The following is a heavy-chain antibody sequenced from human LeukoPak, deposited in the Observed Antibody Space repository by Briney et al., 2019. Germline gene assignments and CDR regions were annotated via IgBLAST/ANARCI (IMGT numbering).Heavy chain of an antibody. J-gene: IGHJ4*02. Sequence: GGSLRLSCAASGFTFTSYAMSWVRQAPGKGLEWVSSLTGSGDHTYYTDSVMGRFSISRDNSKNMVFLQMDRLRAEDTAVYFCAKSHYSDSHYLADDWGQGTLVTVFS. D-gene: IGHD3-10*01. CDR1: GFTFTSYA. CDR3: AKSHYSDSHYLADD. CDR2: LTGSGDHT. V-gene: IGHV3-23*01.